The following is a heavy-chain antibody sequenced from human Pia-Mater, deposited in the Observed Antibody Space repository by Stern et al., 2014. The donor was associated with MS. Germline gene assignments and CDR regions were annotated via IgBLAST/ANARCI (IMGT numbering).Heavy chain of an antibody. CDR2: ISPLFGTT. D-gene: IGHD6-13*01. Sequence: QVQLVQSGAEVKKPGSSLKVSCQASGDSFRTIEISWVRQAPGQGLEWLGGISPLFGTTNYAQKVQGRVTIIADVSTSTVNMELVSLRLEDTAVYYCVRDQGGIAASWGQGTLVTVSS. J-gene: IGHJ4*02. CDR3: VRDQGGIAAS. CDR1: GDSFRTIE. V-gene: IGHV1-69*01.